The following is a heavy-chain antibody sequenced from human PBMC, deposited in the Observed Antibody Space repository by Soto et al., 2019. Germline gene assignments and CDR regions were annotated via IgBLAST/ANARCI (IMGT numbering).Heavy chain of an antibody. J-gene: IGHJ4*02. CDR3: AKGPSNLPFGELLPEDY. Sequence: EVQLLESGGGLVQPGGSLRLSCAASGFTFSSYAMSWVRQAPGKGLEWVSAISGSGGSTYYADSVKGRFTISRDNSKNTLYLQMNSLRAEDTAVYYCAKGPSNLPFGELLPEDYWGQGTLVTVSS. D-gene: IGHD3-10*01. V-gene: IGHV3-23*01. CDR1: GFTFSSYA. CDR2: ISGSGGST.